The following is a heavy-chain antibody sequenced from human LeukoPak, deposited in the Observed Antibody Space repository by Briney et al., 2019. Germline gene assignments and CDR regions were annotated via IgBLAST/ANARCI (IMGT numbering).Heavy chain of an antibody. CDR2: INQGGSEK. CDR1: GFLFSNYY. D-gene: IGHD5-12*01. J-gene: IGHJ5*02. V-gene: IGHV3-7*01. Sequence: GGSLRLSCAASGFLFSNYYMSWVRQAPGKGLEWVANINQGGSEKYYVESVKDRFTISRDNAKNSLYLQMSSLRAEDTAVYYCPRVNRYSGYDFDQWGQGTLVTVSS. CDR3: PRVNRYSGYDFDQ.